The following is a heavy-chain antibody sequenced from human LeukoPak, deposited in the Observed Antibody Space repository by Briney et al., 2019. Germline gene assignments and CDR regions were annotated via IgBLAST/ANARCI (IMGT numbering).Heavy chain of an antibody. J-gene: IGHJ5*02. CDR1: GGSISSSNW. D-gene: IGHD6-13*01. CDR2: IYHSGST. CDR3: ARTASSIAAAGNWFDP. Sequence: SGTLSLTCAVSGGSISSSNWWSWVRQPPGKGLEWIGEIYHSGSTNYNPSLKSRVTISVYKSKNQFSLKLSSVTAADTAVYYCARTASSIAAAGNWFDPWGQGTLVTVSS. V-gene: IGHV4-4*02.